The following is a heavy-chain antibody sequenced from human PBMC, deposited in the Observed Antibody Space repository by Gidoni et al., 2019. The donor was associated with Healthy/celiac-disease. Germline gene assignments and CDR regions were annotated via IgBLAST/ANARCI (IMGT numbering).Heavy chain of an antibody. V-gene: IGHV3-30*01. Sequence: QVQLVESGGGVVQPGRSLRRSCAASGCTFSSYAMHWVRQAPGKGLEGVAVISYDGSNKYYADSVKGRFTISRDNSKNTLYLQMNSLRAEDTAVYYCARGGLGMGSAFDIWGQGTMVTVSS. CDR3: ARGGLGMGSAFDI. D-gene: IGHD5-12*01. CDR1: GCTFSSYA. J-gene: IGHJ3*02. CDR2: ISYDGSNK.